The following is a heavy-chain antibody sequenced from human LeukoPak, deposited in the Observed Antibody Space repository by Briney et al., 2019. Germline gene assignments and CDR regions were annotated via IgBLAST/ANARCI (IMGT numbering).Heavy chain of an antibody. D-gene: IGHD3-22*01. J-gene: IGHJ3*02. CDR3: ARDYYDSSGCDAFDI. CDR1: GFTVSSNY. Sequence: GGSLRLSCAASGFTVSSNYMSWVRQAPGKGLEWVSVIYSGGSTYYADSVKGRFTISRDNSKNTLYLQMNSLRAEDTAVYYCARDYYDSSGCDAFDIWGQGTMVTVSS. V-gene: IGHV3-53*01. CDR2: IYSGGST.